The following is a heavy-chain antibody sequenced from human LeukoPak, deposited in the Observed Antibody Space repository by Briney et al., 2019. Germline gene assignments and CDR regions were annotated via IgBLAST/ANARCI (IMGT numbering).Heavy chain of an antibody. CDR3: AKTLPYSGSYQADY. J-gene: IGHJ4*02. Sequence: GGSLRLYCAASGFTFSSYGMHWVRQAPGKGLEWVEFIRYDGSNKYYADSVKGRFTISRDNSKNTLYLQMNSLRAEDTAVYYCAKTLPYSGSYQADYWGQGTLVTVSS. CDR1: GFTFSSYG. V-gene: IGHV3-30*02. CDR2: IRYDGSNK. D-gene: IGHD1-26*01.